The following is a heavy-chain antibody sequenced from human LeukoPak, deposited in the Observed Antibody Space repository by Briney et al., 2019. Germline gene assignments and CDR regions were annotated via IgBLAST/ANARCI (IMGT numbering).Heavy chain of an antibody. V-gene: IGHV3-7*01. CDR1: GFIFSNYW. CDR3: ARSISGYYIYYMDV. CDR2: IKKDGSEK. D-gene: IGHD6-19*01. J-gene: IGHJ6*03. Sequence: HPGGSLRLSCTASGFIFSNYWMNWVRQAPGKGLEWVASIKKDGSEKYYVDSVKGRFTISRDNAKNSLYVQMNSLRAEDTAVYYCARSISGYYIYYMDVWGKGTTVTVSS.